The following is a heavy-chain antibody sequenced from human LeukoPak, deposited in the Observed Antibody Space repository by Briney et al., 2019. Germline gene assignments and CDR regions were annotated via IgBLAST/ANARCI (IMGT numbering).Heavy chain of an antibody. Sequence: GGSLRLSCAASGFTFDDYGMSWVRQAPGKGREWVSGINWNSGSTGYADSVKGRFTISRDNAKNSLYLQMNSLRAEDTALYYCARDKDGSGSYYMSGFDYWGQGTLITVSS. CDR2: INWNSGST. V-gene: IGHV3-20*04. D-gene: IGHD3-10*01. CDR3: ARDKDGSGSYYMSGFDY. CDR1: GFTFDDYG. J-gene: IGHJ4*02.